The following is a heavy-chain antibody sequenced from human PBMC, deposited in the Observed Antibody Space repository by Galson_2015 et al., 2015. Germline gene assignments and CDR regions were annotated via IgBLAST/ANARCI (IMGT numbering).Heavy chain of an antibody. V-gene: IGHV3-21*01. CDR3: AREKEWDCSSTSCSSRFDP. D-gene: IGHD2-2*01. CDR2: ISSSSSYI. Sequence: SLRLSCAASGFTFSSYSMNWVRQAPGKGLEWVSSISSSSSYIYYADSVKGRFTISRDNAKNSLYLQMNSLRAEDTAVYYCAREKEWDCSSTSCSSRFDPWGQGTLVTVSS. J-gene: IGHJ5*02. CDR1: GFTFSSYS.